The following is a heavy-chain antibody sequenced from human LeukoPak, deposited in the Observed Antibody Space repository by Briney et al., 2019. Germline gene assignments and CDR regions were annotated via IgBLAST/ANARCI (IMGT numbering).Heavy chain of an antibody. CDR1: GGSRSGYY. CDR2: IYYSGST. CDR3: ARAPCSGGSCYPPDY. J-gene: IGHJ4*02. D-gene: IGHD2-15*01. Sequence: SETLSLTCTVSGGSRSGYYWSWIRQPPGKGLEWIGYIYYSGSTNYNPSLKSRVTISVDTSKDQFSLRLGSVTAADTAVYYCARAPCSGGSCYPPDYWGQGTLVTVSS. V-gene: IGHV4-59*01.